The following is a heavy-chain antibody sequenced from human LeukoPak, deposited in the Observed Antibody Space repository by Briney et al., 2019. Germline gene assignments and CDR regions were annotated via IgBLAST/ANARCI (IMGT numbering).Heavy chain of an antibody. Sequence: GGSLRLSCSASGFTFSSYSMNWVRQAPGKGLEWVSYISSSSSTIYYADSVKGRFTISRDNAKNSLYLQMNSLRAEDTAVYYCARDRYIVGATNDYWGQGTLVTVSS. CDR3: ARDRYIVGATNDY. V-gene: IGHV3-48*04. CDR2: ISSSSSTI. D-gene: IGHD1-26*01. CDR1: GFTFSSYS. J-gene: IGHJ4*02.